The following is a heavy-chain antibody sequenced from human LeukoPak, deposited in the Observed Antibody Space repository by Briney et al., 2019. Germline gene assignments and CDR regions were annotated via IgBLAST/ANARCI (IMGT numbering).Heavy chain of an antibody. Sequence: GGSLRLSCAASGFTFSSYAMSWVRQAPGKGLEWVSAISGGGTSTYYADSVKGRFTISRDSAKNSLYLQMNSLRAEDTAVYYCAREIRGYSYFDYWGQGTLVTVSS. CDR3: AREIRGYSYFDY. D-gene: IGHD1-26*01. J-gene: IGHJ4*02. CDR2: ISGGGTST. CDR1: GFTFSSYA. V-gene: IGHV3-23*01.